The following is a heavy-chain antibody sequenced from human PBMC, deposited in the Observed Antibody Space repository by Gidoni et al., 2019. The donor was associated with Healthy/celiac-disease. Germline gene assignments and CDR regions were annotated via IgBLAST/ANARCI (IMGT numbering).Heavy chain of an antibody. J-gene: IGHJ2*01. CDR3: ATTLLVATGWDAWYFDL. D-gene: IGHD5-12*01. CDR1: GYSFTSYW. V-gene: IGHV5-51*01. CDR2: IYPGDSDT. Sequence: EVQLVQSGAEVTKPGASLKISCKGSGYSFTSYWIGWVRQMPGKGLEWMGIIYPGDSDTRYSPSFQGQVTISADKSISTAYLQWSSLKASDTAMYYCATTLLVATGWDAWYFDLWGRGTLVTVSS.